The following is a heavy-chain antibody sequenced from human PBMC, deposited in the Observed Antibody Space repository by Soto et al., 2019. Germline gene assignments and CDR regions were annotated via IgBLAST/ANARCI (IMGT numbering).Heavy chain of an antibody. J-gene: IGHJ5*02. V-gene: IGHV4-4*02. D-gene: IGHD2-8*02. CDR3: ARHEGWTGPDQ. CDR1: GASIGSGGW. Sequence: LSLTCAVSGASIGSGGWWSWVRQPPGKGLEWIAEIFHDGNTNYSPSLKSRVTISVGKSQNQFSLNVYSVTAADTAVYYCARHEGWTGPDQWGQGTLVTVSS. CDR2: IFHDGNT.